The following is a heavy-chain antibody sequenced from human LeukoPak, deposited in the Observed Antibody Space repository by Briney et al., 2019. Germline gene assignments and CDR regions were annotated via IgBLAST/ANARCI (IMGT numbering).Heavy chain of an antibody. J-gene: IGHJ5*02. CDR1: GGSISSSSYY. CDR3: AREPHRGWFDP. Sequence: SETLSLTCTVSGGSISSSSYYWSWIRQPPGKGLEWIGYIYYSGSTNYNPSLKSRVTISVDTSKNQFSLKLSSVTAADTAVYYCAREPHRGWFDPWGQGTLVTVSS. CDR2: IYYSGST. V-gene: IGHV4-61*01.